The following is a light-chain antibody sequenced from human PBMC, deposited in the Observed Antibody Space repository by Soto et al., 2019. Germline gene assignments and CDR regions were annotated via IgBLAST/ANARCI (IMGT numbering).Light chain of an antibody. J-gene: IGLJ1*01. Sequence: QSALTQPASVSGSPGQSITTSCTGTSSDVGSYSLLSWYQHHPGKAPKLIIYEDIKGPSGVSNRLSGSKSGNTASLRISGLQAEDEADYYCYTYAGGSTYLFGTGTKVTV. CDR1: SSDVGSYSL. V-gene: IGLV2-23*01. CDR3: YTYAGGSTYL. CDR2: EDI.